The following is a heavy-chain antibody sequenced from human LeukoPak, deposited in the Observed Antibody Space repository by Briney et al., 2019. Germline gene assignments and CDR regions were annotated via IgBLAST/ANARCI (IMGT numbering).Heavy chain of an antibody. CDR3: ARADTAMVRGYFDY. V-gene: IGHV4-34*01. Sequence: SETLSLTCAVYGGSFSGYYWSWIRQPPGKGLEWIGEINHSGSTNYNPSLKSRVTISVDTSKNQFSLKLSSVTAADTAVYYCARADTAMVRGYFDYWGQGTLVTVSS. CDR2: INHSGST. CDR1: GGSFSGYY. J-gene: IGHJ4*02. D-gene: IGHD5-18*01.